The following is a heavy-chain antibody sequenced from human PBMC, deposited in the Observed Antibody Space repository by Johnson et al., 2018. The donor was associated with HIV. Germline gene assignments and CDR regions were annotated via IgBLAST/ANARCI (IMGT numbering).Heavy chain of an antibody. J-gene: IGHJ3*01. CDR1: GFTFSDYF. D-gene: IGHD4-17*01. Sequence: MQLVESGGGLVKPGRSLRLSCAASGFTFSDYFIDWVRQAPGRGLEWLGRARKEANSYTIEYAASVRGRFSISRDHSKNSVFLQMNSLKTEDTAVYYCARGYGDYATAFGGWGQGTVVAVSS. V-gene: IGHV3-72*01. CDR3: ARGYGDYATAFGG. CDR2: ARKEANSYTI.